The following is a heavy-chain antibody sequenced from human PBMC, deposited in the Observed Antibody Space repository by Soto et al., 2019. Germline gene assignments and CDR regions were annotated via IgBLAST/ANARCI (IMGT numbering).Heavy chain of an antibody. D-gene: IGHD3-3*01. V-gene: IGHV4-4*07. CDR1: GGSISSYY. CDR3: ARERLARFLGWSHDYYGMDV. CDR2: IYTSGST. Sequence: SETLSLTCTVSGGSISSYYWSWIRQPAGKGLEWIGRIYTSGSTNYNPSLKSRVTMSVDTSKNQFSLKLSSVTAADTAVYYCARERLARFLGWSHDYYGMDVWGQGTTVTVSS. J-gene: IGHJ6*02.